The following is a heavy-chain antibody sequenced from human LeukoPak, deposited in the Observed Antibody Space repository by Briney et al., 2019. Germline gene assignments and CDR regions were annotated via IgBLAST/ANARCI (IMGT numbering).Heavy chain of an antibody. CDR2: INPSGGST. Sequence: GSSVKVSCKASGGTFSNYAVSWVRQAPGQGLEWMGIINPSGGSTSYAQKFQGRVTMTRDMSTSTVYMELSSLRSEDTAVYYCARGPRKAGYCSGGSCYSIPYFDYWGQGTLVTVSS. D-gene: IGHD2-15*01. J-gene: IGHJ4*02. CDR1: GGTFSNYA. V-gene: IGHV1-46*01. CDR3: ARGPRKAGYCSGGSCYSIPYFDY.